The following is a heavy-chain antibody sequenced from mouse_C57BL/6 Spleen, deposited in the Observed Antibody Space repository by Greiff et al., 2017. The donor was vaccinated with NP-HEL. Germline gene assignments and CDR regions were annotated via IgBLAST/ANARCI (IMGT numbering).Heavy chain of an antibody. CDR3: ARDLRTTVVAPFDY. CDR1: GFTFSSYA. V-gene: IGHV5-4*01. J-gene: IGHJ2*01. CDR2: ISDGGSYT. D-gene: IGHD1-1*01. Sequence: EVKVVESGGGLVKPGGYLKLSCAASGFTFSSYAMSWVRQTPEKRLEWVATISDGGSYTYYPDNVKGRFTISRDNAKNNLYLQMSHLKSEDTAMYYCARDLRTTVVAPFDYWGQGTTLTVSS.